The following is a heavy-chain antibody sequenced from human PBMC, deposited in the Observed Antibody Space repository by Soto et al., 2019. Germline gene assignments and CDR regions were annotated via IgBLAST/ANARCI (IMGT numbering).Heavy chain of an antibody. CDR1: GFTFSSYG. D-gene: IGHD4-4*01. Sequence: QVQLVESGGGVVQPGRSLRLSCAASGFTFSSYGMHWVRQAPGKGLEWVAVISYDGSKKYYADSVKGRFTISRDNSKNTLFLQVNSLRAADTAVYYCANGGADSTYVEYYFDYWGQGTLVTVSS. CDR2: ISYDGSKK. J-gene: IGHJ4*02. CDR3: ANGGADSTYVEYYFDY. V-gene: IGHV3-30*18.